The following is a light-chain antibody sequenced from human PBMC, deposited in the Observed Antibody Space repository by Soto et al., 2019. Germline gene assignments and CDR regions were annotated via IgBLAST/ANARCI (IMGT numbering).Light chain of an antibody. Sequence: QSVLTQPPSASGTPGQRVTISCSGSTSNIESNTVNWYQQLPGTAPKLLIYSNDQRPSGVPDRISGSKSGTSASVAISGLQSEDEADYYCAGWDDTLNGLVFGGGTKLTVL. J-gene: IGLJ3*02. CDR2: SND. CDR3: AGWDDTLNGLV. V-gene: IGLV1-44*01. CDR1: TSNIESNT.